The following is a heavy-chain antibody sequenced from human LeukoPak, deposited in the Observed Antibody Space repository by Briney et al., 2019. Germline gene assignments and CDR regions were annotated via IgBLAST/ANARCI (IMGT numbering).Heavy chain of an antibody. V-gene: IGHV4-61*02. Sequence: SETLSLTCTVSGGSISSGSYYWSWIRQPAGKGLVWIGRIYTSGSTNYNPSLKSRVTISVDTSKNQFSLKLSSVTAADTAVYYCARSPDYYDSSGLDYWGQGTLVTVSS. J-gene: IGHJ4*02. CDR2: IYTSGST. CDR1: GGSISSGSYY. CDR3: ARSPDYYDSSGLDY. D-gene: IGHD3-22*01.